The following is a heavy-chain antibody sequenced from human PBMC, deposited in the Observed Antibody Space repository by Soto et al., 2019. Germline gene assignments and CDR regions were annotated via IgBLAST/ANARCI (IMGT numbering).Heavy chain of an antibody. J-gene: IGHJ1*01. CDR1: GGSFNGYY. Sequence: QVQLQQWGAGLLKPSETLSLTCAVYGGSFNGYYWSWIRQPPGKGLEWIGEINHSGSTNYNPSLKSRVTISVDTSKNQFSLKVSSVTAADTAVYYCARGAIAAAGTAGCFQHWGQGTPVTVSS. CDR2: INHSGST. D-gene: IGHD6-13*01. V-gene: IGHV4-34*01. CDR3: ARGAIAAAGTAGCFQH.